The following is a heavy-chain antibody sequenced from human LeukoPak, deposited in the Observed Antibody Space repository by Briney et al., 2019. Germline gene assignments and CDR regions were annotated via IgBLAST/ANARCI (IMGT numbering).Heavy chain of an antibody. D-gene: IGHD2-2*02. V-gene: IGHV4-34*01. CDR1: GGSFSGYY. CDR2: INHSGSI. J-gene: IGHJ6*02. CDR3: ASLPAAILSYYYGMDV. Sequence: PSETLSLTCAVYGGSFSGYYWSWIRQPPGKGLEWIGEINHSGSINYNPSLKSRVTISVDTSKNQFSLKLSSVTAADTAVYYCASLPAAILSYYYGMDVWGQGTTVTVSS.